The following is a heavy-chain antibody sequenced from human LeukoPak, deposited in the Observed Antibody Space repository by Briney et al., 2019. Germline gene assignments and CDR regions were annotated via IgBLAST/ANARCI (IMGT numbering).Heavy chain of an antibody. CDR3: ATMVREVIPWFDP. D-gene: IGHD3-10*01. J-gene: IGHJ5*02. CDR2: IYHSGST. CDR1: GGSISSSNW. Sequence: SGTLSLTCAVSGGSISSSNWWSWVRQPPGKGLEWIGEIYHSGSTNYNPSLKSRVTTSVDKSKNQFSLKLSSVTAADTAVYYCATMVREVIPWFDPWGQGTLVTVSS. V-gene: IGHV4-4*02.